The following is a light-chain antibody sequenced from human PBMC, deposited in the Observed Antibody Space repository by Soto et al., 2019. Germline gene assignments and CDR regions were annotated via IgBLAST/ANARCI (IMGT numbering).Light chain of an antibody. Sequence: QSALTQPASVSGSPGQSITISCTGTSSDFGGYNYVSWYQQHPGKAPKLMIYDVSNRPSGVSNRFSGSKSGNTASLTISGPQAEDEADYYCSSYTSSSTLYVFGTGTRSPS. CDR3: SSYTSSSTLYV. V-gene: IGLV2-14*01. CDR2: DVS. CDR1: SSDFGGYNY. J-gene: IGLJ1*01.